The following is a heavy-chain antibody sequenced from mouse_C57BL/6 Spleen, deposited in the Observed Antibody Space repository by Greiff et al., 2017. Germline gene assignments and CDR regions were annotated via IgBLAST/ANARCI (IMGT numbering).Heavy chain of an antibody. CDR3: ARRKITTLVAPCYCDV. CDR2: IYPSDGNT. Sequence: QVQLQQPGAELVKPGASVKLSCKASGYTFTSYWMQWVKQRPGQGLEWIGEIYPSDGNTKYNQKFKGKANLTVDTSSSTAYMQLSSLTSADSAVYYCARRKITTLVAPCYCDVWGTGTTVTVSS. J-gene: IGHJ1*03. V-gene: IGHV1-50*01. CDR1: GYTFTSYW. D-gene: IGHD1-1*01.